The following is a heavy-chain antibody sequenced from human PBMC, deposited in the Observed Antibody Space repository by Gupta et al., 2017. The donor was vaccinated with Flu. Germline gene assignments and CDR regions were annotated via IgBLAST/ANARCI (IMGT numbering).Heavy chain of an antibody. CDR2: ISGSGGST. Sequence: EVQLLESGGGLVQPGGSLRLSCAASGFTFSSYAMSWVRQAPGKGLEWVSAISGSGGSTYYADSVKGRFTISRDNSKNTLYLQMNSLRAEDTAVYYCAKDYDFWSGYYAYYFDYWGQGTLVTVSS. V-gene: IGHV3-23*01. CDR3: AKDYDFWSGYYAYYFDY. J-gene: IGHJ4*02. D-gene: IGHD3-3*01. CDR1: GFTFSSYA.